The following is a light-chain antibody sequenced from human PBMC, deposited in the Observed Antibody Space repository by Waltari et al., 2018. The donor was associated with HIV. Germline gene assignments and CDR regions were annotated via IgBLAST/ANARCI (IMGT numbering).Light chain of an antibody. Sequence: EIVLTQSPGTLSLSPGERATLSCRASHSVTNFLAWYQQKPGQAPRLLIDDASTRAAGSPARFSGSGSGTDFTLTISILEPEDFAVYYCQQRSNWPSFGQGTRLDI. CDR3: QQRSNWPS. CDR1: HSVTNF. J-gene: IGKJ2*03. CDR2: DAS. V-gene: IGKV3-11*01.